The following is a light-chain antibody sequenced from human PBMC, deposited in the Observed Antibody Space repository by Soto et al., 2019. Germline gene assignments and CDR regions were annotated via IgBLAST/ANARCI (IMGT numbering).Light chain of an antibody. J-gene: IGKJ4*01. Sequence: DSLMTQSPASLSMSHGETATINCKSSQIVLYRSNHYNVLAWYQQNPGQTPKLLITWASTREPGVSGRFSGSGFATDFTLTLSSLRSEDVAVYYCQQAYDTPLTFGGGTKV. V-gene: IGKV4-1*01. CDR1: QIVLYRSNHYNV. CDR2: WAS. CDR3: QQAYDTPLT.